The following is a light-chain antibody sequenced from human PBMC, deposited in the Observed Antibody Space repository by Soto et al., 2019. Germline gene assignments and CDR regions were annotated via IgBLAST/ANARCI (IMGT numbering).Light chain of an antibody. Sequence: DVVMTQSPLSLPVTHGQSASISCTSSQSLVYDDGNTYLNWVQERPGQLPRWLCYKVLNRDSGVPDRFSGSESGSEFTLTISRVEAEDIGVYYCMQTANWPYTFGRGTKVDIK. J-gene: IGKJ2*01. CDR3: MQTANWPYT. CDR2: KVL. CDR1: QSLVYDDGNTY. V-gene: IGKV2-30*01.